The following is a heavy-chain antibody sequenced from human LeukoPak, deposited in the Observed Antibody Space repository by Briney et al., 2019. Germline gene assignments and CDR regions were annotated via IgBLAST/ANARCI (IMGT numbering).Heavy chain of an antibody. V-gene: IGHV4-30-2*01. D-gene: IGHD5-18*01. J-gene: IGHJ4*02. CDR1: GGSISSGGYS. CDR2: IYHSGST. CDR3: ARGGTAITSYYFDY. Sequence: SETLSLTCAVSGGSISSGGYSWSWIRQPPGKGLEWIGYIYHSGSTYYNPSLKSRVTISVDRSKNQFSLKLSSVTAADTAVYYCARGGTAITSYYFDYWGQGTLATVSS.